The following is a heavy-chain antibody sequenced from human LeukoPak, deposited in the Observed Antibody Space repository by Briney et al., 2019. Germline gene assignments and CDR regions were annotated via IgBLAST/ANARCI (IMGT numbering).Heavy chain of an antibody. CDR3: ARATRHSSSVPSSFDY. J-gene: IGHJ4*02. CDR1: GDSISSYY. CDR2: IYYSGST. Sequence: SETLSLTCTVSGDSISSYYWSWIRQPPGKGLEWIGYIYYSGSTNYNPSLKSRVTISVDTSKNQFSLKLSSVTAVDTAVYYCARATRHSSSVPSSFDYWGQGTLVTVSS. V-gene: IGHV4-59*01. D-gene: IGHD6-6*01.